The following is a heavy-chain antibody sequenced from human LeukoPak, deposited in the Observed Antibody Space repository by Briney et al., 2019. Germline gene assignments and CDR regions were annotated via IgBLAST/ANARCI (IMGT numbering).Heavy chain of an antibody. D-gene: IGHD5-12*01. CDR3: VKVIVTTSEKGGAFHV. CDR1: GFTFSSYA. Sequence: GGSLRLSCAASGFTFSSYAMTWVRQAPGKGLEWVSTLSGNGGSTYYADSVKGRFTISRDNSRNTLYLQMNSLRVEDTAVYYCVKVIVTTSEKGGAFHVWGQGTMVTVSS. CDR2: LSGNGGST. J-gene: IGHJ3*01. V-gene: IGHV3-23*01.